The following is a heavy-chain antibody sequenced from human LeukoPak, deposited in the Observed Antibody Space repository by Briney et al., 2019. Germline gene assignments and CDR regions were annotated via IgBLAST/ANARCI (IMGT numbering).Heavy chain of an antibody. CDR1: GFTFSSYA. D-gene: IGHD4-17*01. CDR2: LSGSGGTT. CDR3: AKDLAGYGDYEGGDY. V-gene: IGHV3-23*01. J-gene: IGHJ4*02. Sequence: GGSLRLSCAASGFTFSSYAMSWVRQAPGKGLEWVSTLSGSGGTTYYADSVKGRFTISRDNSKNTLYLQMNSLRAEDTAVYCCAKDLAGYGDYEGGDYGGQGNLVTVSS.